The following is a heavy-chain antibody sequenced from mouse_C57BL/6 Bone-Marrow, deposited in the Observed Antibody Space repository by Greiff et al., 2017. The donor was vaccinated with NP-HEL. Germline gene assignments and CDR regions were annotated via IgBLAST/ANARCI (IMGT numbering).Heavy chain of an antibody. D-gene: IGHD1-1*01. V-gene: IGHV5-9-1*02. J-gene: IGHJ2*01. CDR3: TRDQYGCRCGY. Sequence: EVQGVESGEGLVKPGGSLKLSCAASGFTFSSYAMSWVRQTPEKRLEWVAYISSGGDYIYYADTVQGRITISRDNAWNTLYLQMSSLKSEDTAMYYCTRDQYGCRCGYGGQGNTLTVYS. CDR2: ISSGGDYI. CDR1: GFTFSSYA.